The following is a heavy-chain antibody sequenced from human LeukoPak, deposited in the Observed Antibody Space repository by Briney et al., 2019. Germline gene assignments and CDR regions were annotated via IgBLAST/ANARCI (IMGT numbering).Heavy chain of an antibody. D-gene: IGHD3-22*01. CDR1: GFTSSSYW. CDR3: ANGGTYSSGP. V-gene: IGHV3-7*01. CDR2: IKPDGSAQ. Sequence: PGGSLRLSCVASGFTSSSYWMSWVRQAPGKGLEWVATIKPDGSAQYYVDSVKGRFTISRDNAKNSLFLQINSLRAEDTAVYYCANGGTYSSGPWGQGTLVTVSS. J-gene: IGHJ5*02.